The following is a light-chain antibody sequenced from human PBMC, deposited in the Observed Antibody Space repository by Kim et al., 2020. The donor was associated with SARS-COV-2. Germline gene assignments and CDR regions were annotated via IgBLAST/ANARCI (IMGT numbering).Light chain of an antibody. V-gene: IGKV3-11*01. CDR1: QSVGTS. CDR2: DAS. J-gene: IGKJ4*02. CDR3: QQRSNWLT. Sequence: DIVLTQSPATLSLSPGETATLSCRASQSVGTSLAWYQHNPGQAPRLLIYDASNRATGIPARFSGSGSGTDFTLTISGLEPEDFAVYYCQQRSNWLTFGGGTKVDIK.